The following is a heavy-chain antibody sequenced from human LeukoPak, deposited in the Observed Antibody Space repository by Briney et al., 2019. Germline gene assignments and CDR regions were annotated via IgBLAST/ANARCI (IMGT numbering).Heavy chain of an antibody. J-gene: IGHJ6*02. D-gene: IGHD3-10*01. CDR2: IYYSGST. Sequence: SETLSLTCTVSGGSISSGGYYWSWIRQHPGKGLEWIGYIYYSGSTYYNPSLKSRVTISVDTSKNQFSLKLSSVTAADTAVYYCARDPRYGSGSYTLDYYYYGMDVWGQGTTVTVSS. CDR1: GGSISSGGYY. CDR3: ARDPRYGSGSYTLDYYYYGMDV. V-gene: IGHV4-31*03.